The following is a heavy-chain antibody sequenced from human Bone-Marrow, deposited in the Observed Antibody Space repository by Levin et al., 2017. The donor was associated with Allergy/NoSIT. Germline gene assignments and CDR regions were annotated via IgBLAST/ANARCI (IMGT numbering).Heavy chain of an antibody. V-gene: IGHV4-39*01. Sequence: SETLSLTCSVSGGSIENSGHYWAWIRQPPGQGLEWIGSIYYRGTTYYNPSLKSRVTISVDTPKNKFSLNLNSVTAADTALYFCARHIANSGNFWMYYFDYWGQGSLVTVSS. D-gene: IGHD1-26*01. J-gene: IGHJ4*02. CDR1: GGSIENSGHY. CDR2: IYYRGTT. CDR3: ARHIANSGNFWMYYFDY.